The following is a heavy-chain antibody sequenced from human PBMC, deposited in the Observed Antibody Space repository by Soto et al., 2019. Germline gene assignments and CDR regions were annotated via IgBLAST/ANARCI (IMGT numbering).Heavy chain of an antibody. V-gene: IGHV4-39*01. J-gene: IGHJ6*02. Sequence: SETLSLTCTVSGGSISSSSYYWGWIRQPPGKGLEWIGSIYYSGSTYYNPSLKSRVTISVDTSKNQFSLKLSSVTAADTAVYYCASDSYSSSFYYYYGMDVWGQGTTVTVSS. CDR2: IYYSGST. D-gene: IGHD6-13*01. CDR3: ASDSYSSSFYYYYGMDV. CDR1: GGSISSSSYY.